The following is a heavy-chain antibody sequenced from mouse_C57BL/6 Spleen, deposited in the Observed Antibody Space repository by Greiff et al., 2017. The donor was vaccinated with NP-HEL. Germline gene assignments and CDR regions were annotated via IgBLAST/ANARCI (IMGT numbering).Heavy chain of an antibody. Sequence: QVQLQQSGAELARPGASVKLSCKASGYTFTSYGISWVKQRTGQGLEWIGEIYPRSGNTYYNEKFKGKATLTADKSSSTAYMELRSLTSEDSAVYFCARGGKNGNSQGKAMDYWGQGTSVTVSS. J-gene: IGHJ4*01. CDR2: IYPRSGNT. V-gene: IGHV1-81*01. CDR1: GYTFTSYG. D-gene: IGHD2-1*01. CDR3: ARGGKNGNSQGKAMDY.